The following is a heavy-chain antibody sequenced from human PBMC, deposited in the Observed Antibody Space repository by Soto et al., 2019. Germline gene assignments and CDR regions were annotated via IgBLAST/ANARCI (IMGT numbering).Heavy chain of an antibody. CDR3: ARVRGYSGYEDAFDI. CDR1: GDTFTSYD. D-gene: IGHD5-12*01. J-gene: IGHJ3*02. Sequence: ASVKVSCKASGDTFTSYDINWVRQATGQELEWMGWMNPNSGNTGYAQKFQGRVTMTRNTSISTAYMELSSLRSEDTAVYYCARVRGYSGYEDAFDIWGQGTMVTVSS. CDR2: MNPNSGNT. V-gene: IGHV1-8*01.